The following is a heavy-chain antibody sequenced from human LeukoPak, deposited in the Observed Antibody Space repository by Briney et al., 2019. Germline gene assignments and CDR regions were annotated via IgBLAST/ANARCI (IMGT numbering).Heavy chain of an antibody. D-gene: IGHD2-21*02. V-gene: IGHV4-38-2*02. Sequence: SETLSLTCTVSGYSISSGYYWGWIRQPPGKGLEWLGSIYYSGSTYYNPSLKSRVTISLDTSGNQFSLKLSSVTAADTAVYYCASGYCGGACQLGGVDMWGQGTMVTVSS. J-gene: IGHJ3*02. CDR3: ASGYCGGACQLGGVDM. CDR2: IYYSGST. CDR1: GYSISSGYY.